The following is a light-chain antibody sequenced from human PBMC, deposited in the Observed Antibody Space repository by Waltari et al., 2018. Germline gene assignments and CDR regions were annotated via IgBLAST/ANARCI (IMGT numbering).Light chain of an antibody. Sequence: EIVLTQSPGTLSLFPGEWATLSCRASQNIGNSLAWYQHKPGQGPRLLIYGSSTRATGIPDRFRGSGSGTDFSLTISRLEPEDFAVFYCQQYATSPPTFGPGTRLDI. CDR3: QQYATSPPT. CDR2: GSS. J-gene: IGKJ3*01. V-gene: IGKV3-20*01. CDR1: QNIGNS.